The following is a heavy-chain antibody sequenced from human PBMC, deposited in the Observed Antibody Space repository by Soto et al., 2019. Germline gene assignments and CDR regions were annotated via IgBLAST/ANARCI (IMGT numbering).Heavy chain of an antibody. J-gene: IGHJ6*02. CDR1: GFTFSSYA. V-gene: IGHV3-23*01. CDR2: ISGSGGCT. D-gene: IGHD2-2*01. Sequence: PGGSLRLSCAASGFTFSSYAMSWVRQAPGKGLEWVSAISGSGGCTYYADSVKGRFTISRDNSKNTLYLQMNSLRAEDTAVYYCAKGLNIVVVPAAMRSNYYYGMDVWGQGTTVTVSS. CDR3: AKGLNIVVVPAAMRSNYYYGMDV.